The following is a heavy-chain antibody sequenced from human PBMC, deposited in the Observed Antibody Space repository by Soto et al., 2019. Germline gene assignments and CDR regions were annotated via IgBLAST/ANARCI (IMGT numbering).Heavy chain of an antibody. CDR3: ARHEYFIKTMFRRASFHY. J-gene: IGHJ4*02. V-gene: IGHV4-39*01. CDR1: GGSISSSSYY. CDR2: IYYSGST. Sequence: QLQLQESGPGLVKPSETLSLTCTVSGGSISSSSYYWGWIRQPPGKGLEWIGSIYYSGSTYYNPSLKSRVTISVATSKIHFYLTFNSVTAVDLALYYCARHEYFIKTMFRRASFHYWCQGLLVTVSS. D-gene: IGHD3-10*01.